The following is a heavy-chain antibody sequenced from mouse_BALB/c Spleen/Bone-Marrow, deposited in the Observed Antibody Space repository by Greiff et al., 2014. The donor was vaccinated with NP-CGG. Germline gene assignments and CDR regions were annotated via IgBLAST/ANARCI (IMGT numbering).Heavy chain of an antibody. CDR3: ARDRYYDYYFDY. CDR1: GFPLTNYG. J-gene: IGHJ2*01. CDR2: IWAGGST. V-gene: IGHV2-9*02. D-gene: IGHD2-4*01. Sequence: VQLQQSGPGPVAPSQSLSITCTVSGFPLTNYGVHWVRQPPGKGLEWLGVIWAGGSTNYDSALMSRLGITKDNSKSQVFLKMNSLQTDDTAMYYCARDRYYDYYFDYWGQGTTLTVSS.